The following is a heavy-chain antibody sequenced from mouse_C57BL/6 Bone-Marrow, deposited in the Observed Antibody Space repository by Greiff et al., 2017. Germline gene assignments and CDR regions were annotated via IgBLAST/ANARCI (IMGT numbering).Heavy chain of an antibody. D-gene: IGHD3-3*01. J-gene: IGHJ4*01. CDR1: GYSITSGYY. Sequence: VQLKESGPGLVKPSQSLSLTCSVTGYSITSGYYWNWIRQFPGNKLEWMGYISYDGSNNYNPSLKNRISITRDTSKNQFFLKLNSVTTEDTATYYCARDLGRGAMDYWGQGTSVTVSS. V-gene: IGHV3-6*01. CDR3: ARDLGRGAMDY. CDR2: ISYDGSN.